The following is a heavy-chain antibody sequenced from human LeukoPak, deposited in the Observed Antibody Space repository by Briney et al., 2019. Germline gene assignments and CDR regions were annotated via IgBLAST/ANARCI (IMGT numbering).Heavy chain of an antibody. Sequence: AGGSLTLSCAASGFTFSGYEMSWVRQPPGKRLEWVSYISRSGTIISYPYSVRGCITISSDNAKHPLYLQSNSLRAEDTAVYYCARERDDYYFDYWGQGTLVTVSS. D-gene: IGHD3-3*01. J-gene: IGHJ4*02. CDR2: ISRSGTII. V-gene: IGHV3-48*03. CDR1: GFTFSGYE. CDR3: ARERDDYYFDY.